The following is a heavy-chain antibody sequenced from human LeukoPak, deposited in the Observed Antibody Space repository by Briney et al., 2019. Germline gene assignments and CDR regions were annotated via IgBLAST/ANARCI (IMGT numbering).Heavy chain of an antibody. CDR2: ISSSGNTI. CDR3: ARETPHCSGGRCFFDY. D-gene: IGHD2-15*01. J-gene: IGHJ4*02. V-gene: IGHV3-48*03. CDR1: GFTFSSYE. Sequence: PGGSLRLSCAASGFTFSSYEMNWVRQAPGKGLEWVSYISSSGNTIYYADSVKGRFTISRGNAKNSLYLQMDSLRAEDTAVYYCARETPHCSGGRCFFDYWGQGTLVTVSS.